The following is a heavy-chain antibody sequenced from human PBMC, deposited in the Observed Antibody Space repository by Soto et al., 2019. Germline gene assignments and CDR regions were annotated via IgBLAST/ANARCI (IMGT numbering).Heavy chain of an antibody. CDR3: AREGVLQMRAFDH. V-gene: IGHV1-69*13. Sequence: AASVKVSCKASGGTFSSYAINWVRQAPGQGLERMGGIIPMFGIPNYAQKFQGRVTISADESTSTAYMELTSLRSDDTAVYYCAREGVLQMRAFDHWGQGTLVTVSS. D-gene: IGHD3-10*01. CDR2: IIPMFGIP. J-gene: IGHJ4*02. CDR1: GGTFSSYA.